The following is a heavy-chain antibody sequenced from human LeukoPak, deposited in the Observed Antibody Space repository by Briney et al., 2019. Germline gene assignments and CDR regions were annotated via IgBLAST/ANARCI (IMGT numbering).Heavy chain of an antibody. Sequence: SETLSLTCTVAGGSISSYYWSWIRQPPGKGLGWLGHIYYSGSTNYNPSLKSRVTISVDTSKNQFSLKLSSVTAADTAVYYCARDTPYYDILTGYYREANYYYGMDVWGKGTTVTVSS. CDR3: ARDTPYYDILTGYYREANYYYGMDV. J-gene: IGHJ6*04. CDR1: GGSISSYY. V-gene: IGHV4-59*01. D-gene: IGHD3-9*01. CDR2: IYYSGST.